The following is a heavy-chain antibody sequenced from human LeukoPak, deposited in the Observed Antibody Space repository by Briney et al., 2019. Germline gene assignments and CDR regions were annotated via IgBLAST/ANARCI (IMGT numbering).Heavy chain of an antibody. Sequence: SETLSLTCSVSGGSVSSYYWSWIRQSPGKGLEWIGYIHNSGRTNYSPSLKSRVTGFVDTSKNQVSLRLSSVTAADTAVYYCARHGTISSESYFDYWGQGALVTVSP. J-gene: IGHJ4*02. D-gene: IGHD1-14*01. V-gene: IGHV4-59*08. CDR2: IHNSGRT. CDR3: ARHGTISSESYFDY. CDR1: GGSVSSYY.